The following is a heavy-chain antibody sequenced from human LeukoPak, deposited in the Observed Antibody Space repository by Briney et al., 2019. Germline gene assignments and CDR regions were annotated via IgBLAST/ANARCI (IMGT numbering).Heavy chain of an antibody. CDR2: IIPIFGTP. Sequence: SVKVSCKASGGTFSSYAISWVRQAPGQGLEWMGRIIPIFGTPHYAQKFQGRVTITTDESAGTAYMELSRLRSEDTAVYYCARGGGYSWYYMDVWGKGTTVTVSS. D-gene: IGHD5-18*01. CDR3: ARGGGYSWYYMDV. CDR1: GGTFSSYA. V-gene: IGHV1-69*05. J-gene: IGHJ6*03.